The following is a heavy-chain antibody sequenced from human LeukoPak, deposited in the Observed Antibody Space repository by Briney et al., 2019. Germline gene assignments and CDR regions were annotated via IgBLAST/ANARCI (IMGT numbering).Heavy chain of an antibody. CDR3: TRGQSYCGADCYSD. V-gene: IGHV3-66*01. CDR1: GFIVSNYY. J-gene: IGHJ4*02. CDR2: MYTGGGR. Sequence: GGSLRLSCAASGFIVSNYYMGWVRQPPGKGLEWVSVMYTGGGRYYGDSVKGRFTISRDNSKNTVFLQMNSLRVEDTALYYCTRGQSYCGADCYSDWGQGTLVTVSS. D-gene: IGHD2-21*02.